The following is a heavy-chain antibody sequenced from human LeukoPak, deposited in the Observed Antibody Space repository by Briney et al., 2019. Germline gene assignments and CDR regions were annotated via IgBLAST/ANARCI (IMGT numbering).Heavy chain of an antibody. V-gene: IGHV1-2*02. CDR1: GYTFTGYY. D-gene: IGHD6-6*01. CDR2: INPNSGGT. J-gene: IGHJ4*02. CDR3: ARGGSSSTLDY. Sequence: GASVKVSCKASGYTFTGYYMHWVRQAPGQGLEWMGWINPNSGGTNYAQKFQGRVTITRNTSISTAYMELSSLRSEDTAVYYCARGGSSSTLDYWGQGTLVTVSS.